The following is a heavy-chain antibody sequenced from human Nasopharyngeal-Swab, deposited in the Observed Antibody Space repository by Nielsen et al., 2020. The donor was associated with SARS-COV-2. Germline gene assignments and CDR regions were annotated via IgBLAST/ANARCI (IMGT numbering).Heavy chain of an antibody. CDR3: ARGLYYYDSSGYLFDY. V-gene: IGHV3-33*01. Sequence: GESLKISCAASGFTFSSYGMHWVRQAPGKGLEWVAVIWYDGSNKYYADSVKGRFTISRDNSKNTLYLQMNSLRAEDTAVYYCARGLYYYDSSGYLFDYWGQGTLVTVSS. D-gene: IGHD3-22*01. CDR1: GFTFSSYG. CDR2: IWYDGSNK. J-gene: IGHJ4*02.